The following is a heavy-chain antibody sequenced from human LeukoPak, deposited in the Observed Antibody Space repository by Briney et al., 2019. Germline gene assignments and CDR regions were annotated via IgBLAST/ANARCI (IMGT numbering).Heavy chain of an antibody. CDR2: ISGSGGGT. J-gene: IGHJ4*02. CDR3: AKEDSSSSRYYFEY. Sequence: GGSLRLSCAASGFAFSTYAMSWVRQAPGMGLEWVSAISGSGGGTYYADSVKGRFTISIDNAKNTLYLLMNNLRAEDTAVYYCAKEDSSSSRYYFEYWGQGTLVTVSS. V-gene: IGHV3-23*01. CDR1: GFAFSTYA. D-gene: IGHD6-6*01.